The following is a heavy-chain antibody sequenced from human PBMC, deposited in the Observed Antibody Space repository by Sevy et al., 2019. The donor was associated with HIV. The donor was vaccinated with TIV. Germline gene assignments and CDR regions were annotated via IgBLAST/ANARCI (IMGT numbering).Heavy chain of an antibody. Sequence: GGSLRLSCAASAFTFSSYWMTWVRQAPGKGLEWVANINQDGSEENYVDSVKGRFNIFRDNAKNSLFLQMNSLRAEDTAVYYCAGTGSYADTYYYYYAMDVWGPGTTVTVSS. CDR3: AGTGSYADTYYYYYAMDV. CDR2: INQDGSEE. D-gene: IGHD3-16*01. CDR1: AFTFSSYW. V-gene: IGHV3-7*01. J-gene: IGHJ6*02.